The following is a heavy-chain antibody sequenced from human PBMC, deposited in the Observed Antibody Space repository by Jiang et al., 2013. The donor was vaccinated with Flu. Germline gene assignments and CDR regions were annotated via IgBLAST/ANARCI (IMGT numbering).Heavy chain of an antibody. CDR1: FSSYA. CDR3: ASDKPLYYYDSSGYSYYYGMDV. D-gene: IGHD3-22*01. CDR2: IIPIFGTA. V-gene: IGHV1-69*01. Sequence: FSSYAISWVRQAPGQGLEWMGGIIPIFGTANYAQKFQGRVTITADESTSTAYMELSSLRSEDTAVYYCASDKPLYYYDSSGYSYYYGMDVWGQGTTVTVSS. J-gene: IGHJ6*02.